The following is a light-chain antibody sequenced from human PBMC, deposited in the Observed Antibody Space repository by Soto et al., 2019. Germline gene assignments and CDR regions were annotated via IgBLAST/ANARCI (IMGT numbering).Light chain of an antibody. J-gene: IGLJ2*01. CDR3: QSYDNYNVV. V-gene: IGLV6-57*04. Sequence: FMLTQPHSVSESPGKTVTISCTRSSGNIASKYVQRYQQRPGSAPSTVIYEYYERPSGVPDRFSGAIDSSSNSASLTISGLKAEDEADYYCQSYDNYNVVFGGGTKLTVL. CDR2: EYY. CDR1: SGNIASKY.